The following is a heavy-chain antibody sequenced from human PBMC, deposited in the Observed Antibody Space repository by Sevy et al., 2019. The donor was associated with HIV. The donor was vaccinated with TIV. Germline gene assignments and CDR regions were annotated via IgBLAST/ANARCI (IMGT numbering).Heavy chain of an antibody. CDR3: AKEGEYSSSSFPFDI. D-gene: IGHD6-6*01. J-gene: IGHJ3*02. Sequence: GESLKISCAASGFTFSSYAMSWVRQAPGKGLEWVSAISGSGGSTYYADSVKGRFTISRDNSKNTLYLQMNSLRAEDTAVYYCAKEGEYSSSSFPFDIWGQGTMVTVSS. V-gene: IGHV3-23*01. CDR2: ISGSGGST. CDR1: GFTFSSYA.